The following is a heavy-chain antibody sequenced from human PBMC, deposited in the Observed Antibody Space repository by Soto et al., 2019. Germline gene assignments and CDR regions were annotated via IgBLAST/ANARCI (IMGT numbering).Heavy chain of an antibody. CDR1: GGSISSGGYY. J-gene: IGHJ6*02. Sequence: QVQLQESGPGLVKPSQTLSLTCTVSGGSISSGGYYWSWIRQHPGKGLEWIGYIYYSGSTYYNPSLKSRVTISVDTSKNQFSLKLSSVTAADTAVYYCARSHYSGYGQYYYYYGMDVWGQGTTVTVSS. CDR3: ARSHYSGYGQYYYYYGMDV. V-gene: IGHV4-31*03. CDR2: IYYSGST. D-gene: IGHD5-12*01.